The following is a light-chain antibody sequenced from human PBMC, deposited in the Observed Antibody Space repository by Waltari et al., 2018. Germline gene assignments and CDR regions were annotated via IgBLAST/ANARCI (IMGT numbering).Light chain of an antibody. J-gene: IGLJ1*01. CDR1: ISDVGNYDL. CDR3: CSYGGPSTPYV. V-gene: IGLV2-23*02. Sequence: HSALTQPASVSGSLGQSITISCTGTISDVGNYDLVSWYQQHPGRAPKLMIHEVYKRPSGISSRFSSSKSGATASLTISVLRAEDEADYYCCSYGGPSTPYVFGTGTKVTVL. CDR2: EVY.